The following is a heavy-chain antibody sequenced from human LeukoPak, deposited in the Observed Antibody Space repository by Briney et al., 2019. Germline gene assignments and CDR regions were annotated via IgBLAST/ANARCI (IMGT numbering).Heavy chain of an antibody. D-gene: IGHD6-13*01. CDR1: GFTFDDYA. Sequence: GGSLRLSCAASGFTFDDYAMHWVRQAPGKGLEWVSGISWNSGSIGYADSVKGRFTISRDNAKNFLYLQMNSLRAEDTALYYCAKDSSSSWYSCTNMKNWFDPWGQGTLVTVSS. CDR3: AKDSSSSWYSCTNMKNWFDP. J-gene: IGHJ5*02. V-gene: IGHV3-9*01. CDR2: ISWNSGSI.